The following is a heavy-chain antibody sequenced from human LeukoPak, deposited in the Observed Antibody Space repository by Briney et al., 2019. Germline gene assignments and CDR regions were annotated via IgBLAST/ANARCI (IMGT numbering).Heavy chain of an antibody. J-gene: IGHJ6*02. D-gene: IGHD3-9*01. Sequence: GGSLRLSCAASGFTFSSYWMSWVRQAPGKGLEWVANIKQDGSEKYYVDSVKGRFTISRDNAKNSLYLQMNSLRAEDTAVYYCARDGTTYYDILTGYYTGYYYYGMDVWGQGTTVTVSS. CDR3: ARDGTTYYDILTGYYTGYYYYGMDV. CDR1: GFTFSSYW. CDR2: IKQDGSEK. V-gene: IGHV3-7*01.